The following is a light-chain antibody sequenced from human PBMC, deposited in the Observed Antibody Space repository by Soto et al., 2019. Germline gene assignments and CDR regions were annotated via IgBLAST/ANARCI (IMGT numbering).Light chain of an antibody. CDR2: AXS. V-gene: IGKV1-39*01. CDR1: QSISPY. CDR3: QQTYSTTET. J-gene: IGKJ5*01. Sequence: DIHMTQSPSSLSASLGDRVTITXRASQSISPYLNWYQQKPGXAPKXXXFAXSSLQRGVPSRFSGSGSATDFTLTITSLQPEDFANYYFQQTYSTTETFGQGTRLEIK.